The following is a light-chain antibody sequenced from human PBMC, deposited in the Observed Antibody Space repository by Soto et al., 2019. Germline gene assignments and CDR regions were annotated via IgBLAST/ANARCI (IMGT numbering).Light chain of an antibody. J-gene: IGKJ1*01. V-gene: IGKV3-15*01. CDR3: QQYNNWPPLT. CDR1: QSVCSH. Sequence: EIVFTQSPATQSVSPGERAALSCRASQSVCSHLAWYQQKPGQAPSLVIYGASTRANGIPARISGSGSGTEYTLTISSLQPADFAVYYCQQYNNWPPLTFGQGTQVDIK. CDR2: GAS.